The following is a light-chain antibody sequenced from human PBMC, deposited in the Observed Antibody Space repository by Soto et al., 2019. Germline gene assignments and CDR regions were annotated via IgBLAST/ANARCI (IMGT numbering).Light chain of an antibody. CDR1: QNLSRN. Sequence: EMVMTQSPATLSVSPGERATLSCRASQNLSRNLAWYQQQPGQAPRLLIFYASTRATGIPARFSGSGSGTDFTLTISSLQSEDFAVYYCKPYDKWPHTFGQGTKLEIK. J-gene: IGKJ2*01. CDR2: YAS. V-gene: IGKV3-15*01. CDR3: KPYDKWPHT.